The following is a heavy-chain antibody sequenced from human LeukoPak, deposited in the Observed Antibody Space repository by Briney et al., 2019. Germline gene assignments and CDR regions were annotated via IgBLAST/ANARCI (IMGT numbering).Heavy chain of an antibody. CDR1: GGSFSGYY. Sequence: SETLSLTCAVYGGSFSGYYLSWIRQPPGKGLEWIGEINHSGSTKYNPSIKSRVTISVDTSKNQFSLKLSSVTAADTAVYYCARGLTMVRGVTRFDYWGQGTLVTVSS. J-gene: IGHJ4*02. V-gene: IGHV4-34*01. CDR3: ARGLTMVRGVTRFDY. D-gene: IGHD3-10*01. CDR2: INHSGST.